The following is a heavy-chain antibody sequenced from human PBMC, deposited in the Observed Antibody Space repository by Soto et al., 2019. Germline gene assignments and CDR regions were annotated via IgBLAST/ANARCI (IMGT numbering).Heavy chain of an antibody. CDR3: ARAPGSRYSYHLDV. CDR1: GYTFTSYD. CDR2: MNPNSGNT. J-gene: IGHJ6*03. Sequence: QVQLVQSGAEVKKPGASVKVSCKASGYTFTSYDINWVRQATGQGLEWMGWMNPNSGNTGYAQKFQGRVTMTRNTSISTAYMELSSLRSEDTAVHYRARAPGSRYSYHLDVCCKRTTVTATS. V-gene: IGHV1-8*01. D-gene: IGHD6-13*01.